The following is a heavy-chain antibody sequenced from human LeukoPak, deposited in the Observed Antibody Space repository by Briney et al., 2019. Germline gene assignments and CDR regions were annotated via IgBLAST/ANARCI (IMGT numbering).Heavy chain of an antibody. CDR3: ARTPADIVVVPVAMRHYYYGMDV. J-gene: IGHJ6*04. D-gene: IGHD2-2*01. Sequence: SGPTLVNPTQTLTLTCTFSGFSLSTSGMCVSWIRQPPGKALEWLALIDWDDDKYYSTSLKTRLTISKDTSKNQVVLTMTNMDPVDTATYYCARTPADIVVVPVAMRHYYYGMDVWGKGTTVTVSS. CDR2: IDWDDDK. V-gene: IGHV2-70*01. CDR1: GFSLSTSGMC.